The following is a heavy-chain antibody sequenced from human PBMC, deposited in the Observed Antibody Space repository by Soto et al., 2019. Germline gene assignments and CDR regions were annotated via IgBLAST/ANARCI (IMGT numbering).Heavy chain of an antibody. J-gene: IGHJ4*02. V-gene: IGHV4-39*01. D-gene: IGHD3-10*01. Sequence: SETLSLTCTVSGGSISSSSYYWGWIRQPPGKGLEWIGSIYYSGSTYYNPSLKSRVTISVDTSKNQFSLKLSSVTAADTAVYYCARHRRVLLWFGELPASFDYWGQGTLVTVSS. CDR3: ARHRRVLLWFGELPASFDY. CDR1: GGSISSSSYY. CDR2: IYYSGST.